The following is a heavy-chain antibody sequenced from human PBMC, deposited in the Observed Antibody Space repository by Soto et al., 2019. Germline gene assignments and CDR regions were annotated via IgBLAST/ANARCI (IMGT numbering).Heavy chain of an antibody. Sequence: ASVKVSFKASGYTFTTYAMHWVRQAPGQRLEWMGWINAGNGNTKYSQNFMGRVTLTRDTSATTAYMEVGSLRSEDTAVYYCGTGSLTMLVANGYYYALDVWGPGPTVIVSS. CDR3: GTGSLTMLVANGYYYALDV. CDR2: INAGNGNT. V-gene: IGHV1-3*01. D-gene: IGHD3-22*01. J-gene: IGHJ6*02. CDR1: GYTFTTYA.